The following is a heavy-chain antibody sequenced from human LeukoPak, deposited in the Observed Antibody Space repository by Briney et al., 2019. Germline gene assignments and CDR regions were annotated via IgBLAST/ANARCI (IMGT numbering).Heavy chain of an antibody. D-gene: IGHD4-17*01. J-gene: IGHJ3*02. V-gene: IGHV4-34*01. CDR1: GGSFSGYY. Sequence: SETLSLTCAVYGGSFSGYYWSWIRQPPGKGLEWIGEINHSGSTNYNPSLKSRVTISVDTSKNRFSLKLSSVTAADTAVYYCASPYGDYNGAFDIWGPGTMVTVSS. CDR2: INHSGST. CDR3: ASPYGDYNGAFDI.